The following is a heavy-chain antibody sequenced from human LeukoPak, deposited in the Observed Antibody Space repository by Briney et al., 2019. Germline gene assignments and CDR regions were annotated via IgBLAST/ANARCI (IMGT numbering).Heavy chain of an antibody. J-gene: IGHJ4*02. V-gene: IGHV3-23*01. D-gene: IGHD2-15*01. CDR1: GFTFSSYA. Sequence: PGGSLRLSCAASGFTFSSYAMSWVRQAPGKGLEWVSAISGSGGSTYYADSVKGRFTISRDNSKNTLYLQMNSLRAEDTAVYYCAKSDCSGGSCYDPLFDYWGQGTLVTVSS. CDR3: AKSDCSGGSCYDPLFDY. CDR2: ISGSGGST.